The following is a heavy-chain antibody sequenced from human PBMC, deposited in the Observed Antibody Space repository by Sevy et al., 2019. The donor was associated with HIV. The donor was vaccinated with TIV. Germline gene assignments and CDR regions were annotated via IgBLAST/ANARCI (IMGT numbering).Heavy chain of an antibody. CDR2: IYCTGST. V-gene: IGHV4-39*01. D-gene: IGHD3-10*01. J-gene: IGHJ6*02. CDR1: GGSISSDSYY. Sequence: SETLSLTCIVSGGSISSDSYYWGWIRQPPGKGLEWIGSIYCTGSTYYNPSLKSRVTISSDTSKNQFSLRLSSVTAADTALYFCARPSSLYYYYAMDVWGQGTTVTVSS. CDR3: ARPSSLYYYYAMDV.